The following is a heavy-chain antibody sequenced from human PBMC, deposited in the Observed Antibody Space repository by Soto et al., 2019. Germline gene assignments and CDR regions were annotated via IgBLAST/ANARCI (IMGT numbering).Heavy chain of an antibody. V-gene: IGHV3-7*01. CDR2: IKQDGSEK. J-gene: IGHJ4*02. Sequence: GGSLRISCAASGFTFSSYWMSWVRQAPGKGLEWVANIKQDGSEKYYVDSVKGRFTISRDNAKNSLYLQMNSLRAEDTAVYYCAREGWGSEPPSEDFDYWGQGTLVTVSS. CDR3: AREGWGSEPPSEDFDY. CDR1: GFTFSSYW. D-gene: IGHD7-27*01.